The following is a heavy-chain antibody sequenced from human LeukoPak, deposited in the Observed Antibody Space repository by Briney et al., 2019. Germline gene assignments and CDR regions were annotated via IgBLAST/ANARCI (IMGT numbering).Heavy chain of an antibody. CDR2: IKSKTDGGTT. CDR3: TTDYYGSGSRGDY. CDR1: GFTFSDAW. Sequence: GGSLRLSCAASGFTFSDAWMSWVRQAPGKGLEWVGRIKSKTDGGTTDYAAPVKGRFTISRDDSKNTLYLQMNSLKTEDTAVYYCTTDYYGSGSRGDYWGQGTLVTVSS. J-gene: IGHJ4*02. D-gene: IGHD3-10*01. V-gene: IGHV3-15*01.